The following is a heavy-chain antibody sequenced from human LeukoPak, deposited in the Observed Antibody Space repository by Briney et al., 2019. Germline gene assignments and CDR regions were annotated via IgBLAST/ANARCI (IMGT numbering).Heavy chain of an antibody. CDR1: GFTFSSYG. J-gene: IGHJ4*02. Sequence: GGSLRLSCAASGFTFSSYGMHWVRQAPGKGLEWVAVISSDGSKKYYADSVKGRFTISRDNSKNTLYLQVNSLRAEDTAVYYCAKQARRAYYYGSGTYAGSHYFDFWGQGTLVTVSS. V-gene: IGHV3-30*18. CDR2: ISSDGSKK. D-gene: IGHD3-10*01. CDR3: AKQARRAYYYGSGTYAGSHYFDF.